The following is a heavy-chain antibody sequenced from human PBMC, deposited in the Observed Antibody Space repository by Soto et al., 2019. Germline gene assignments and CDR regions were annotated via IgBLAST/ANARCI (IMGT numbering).Heavy chain of an antibody. J-gene: IGHJ5*02. CDR2: IIPIFGTA. CDR3: ARDSGSGYSYVAWFDP. D-gene: IGHD5-18*01. CDR1: GGTFSSYA. V-gene: IGHV1-69*13. Sequence: SVKVSCKASGGTFSSYAISWVRQDPGQGLEWMGGIIPIFGTANYAQKFQGRVTITADESTSTAYMELSSLRSEDTAVYYCARDSGSGYSYVAWFDPWGQGTLVTVSS.